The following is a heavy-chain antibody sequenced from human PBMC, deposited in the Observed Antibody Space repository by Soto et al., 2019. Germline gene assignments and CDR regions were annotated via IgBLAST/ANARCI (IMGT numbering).Heavy chain of an antibody. J-gene: IGHJ4*02. D-gene: IGHD3-22*01. CDR3: ARHLYESSGYRYFDL. V-gene: IGHV5-51*01. Sequence: GESLKISCQGSGYSFSSNWVGWVRQRPGKGLEWMGIIYPGDSEVKYSPSFRGQVTISVDTSISTAYLQWSSLKATDTAMYYCARHLYESSGYRYFDLWGQGTLVTVSS. CDR2: IYPGDSEV. CDR1: GYSFSSNW.